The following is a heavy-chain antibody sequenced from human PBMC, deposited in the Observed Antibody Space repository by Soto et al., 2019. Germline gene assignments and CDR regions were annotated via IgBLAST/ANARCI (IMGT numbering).Heavy chain of an antibody. Sequence: GGSLRLSCAASGFTFSSYGMHWVRQAPGKGLVWVAVISYDGSNKYYADSVKGRFTISRDNSKNTLYLQMNSLRAEDTAVYYCAKDRRGYSSSSWFDPWGQGTLVTVSS. D-gene: IGHD6-6*01. CDR1: GFTFSSYG. J-gene: IGHJ5*02. V-gene: IGHV3-30*18. CDR3: AKDRRGYSSSSWFDP. CDR2: ISYDGSNK.